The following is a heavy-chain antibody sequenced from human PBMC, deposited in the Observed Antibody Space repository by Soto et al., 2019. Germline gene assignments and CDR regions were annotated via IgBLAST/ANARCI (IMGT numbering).Heavy chain of an antibody. CDR3: VRDSGAKLSSS. D-gene: IGHD6-13*01. V-gene: IGHV1-69*13. Sequence: SVKVSCKASGGTFSSYRINWVRQAPGQGLEWVGGIVPIYRTADYAQKFQGRVTITADESARTSYMERRSLKSQDTAVYYCVRDSGAKLSSSWGQGTLVTVSS. J-gene: IGHJ4*02. CDR1: GGTFSSYR. CDR2: IVPIYRTA.